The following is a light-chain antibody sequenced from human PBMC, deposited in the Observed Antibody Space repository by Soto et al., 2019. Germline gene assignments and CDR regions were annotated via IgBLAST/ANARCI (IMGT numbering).Light chain of an antibody. J-gene: IGKJ5*01. CDR2: DAS. Sequence: EIVLTQSPATLSLSPGEIATLFCGASQSVSSSYLAWYQQKPGPAPRLLIYDASSRATGIPDRFSGSGSGTDFTLTISRLEPEDFAVYYCQQYGSSPITFGQGTRLEIK. CDR1: QSVSSSY. CDR3: QQYGSSPIT. V-gene: IGKV3D-20*01.